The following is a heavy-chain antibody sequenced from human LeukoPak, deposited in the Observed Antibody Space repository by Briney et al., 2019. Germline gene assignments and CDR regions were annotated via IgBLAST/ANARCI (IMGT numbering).Heavy chain of an antibody. D-gene: IGHD1-26*01. CDR3: ARHGSGSYFPQD. CDR1: GGSISSYY. Sequence: SETLSLTCTVSGGSISSYYWSWIRQPPGKGLEWIGEINQSGSINYNPSLKSRVTISVDTSKNRFSLKLSSVTAADTAVYYCARHGSGSYFPQDWGQGTLVTVSS. V-gene: IGHV4-34*01. CDR2: INQSGSI. J-gene: IGHJ4*02.